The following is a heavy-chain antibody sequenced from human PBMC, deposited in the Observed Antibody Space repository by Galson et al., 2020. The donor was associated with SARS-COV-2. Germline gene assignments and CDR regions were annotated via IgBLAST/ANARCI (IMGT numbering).Heavy chain of an antibody. J-gene: IGHJ6*03. CDR3: ARGPDYYGLYYYYMDV. CDR2: INPNSRGT. V-gene: IGHV1-2*02. D-gene: IGHD3-10*01. CDR1: GYTFTGYY. Sequence: ASVKVSCKASGYTFTGYYMHWVRQAPGHGLEWMGWINPNSRGTNYAQKFQGRVTMTRDTSISPAYMELSRLRSDDTAVYYCARGPDYYGLYYYYMDVWGKGTTVTVSS.